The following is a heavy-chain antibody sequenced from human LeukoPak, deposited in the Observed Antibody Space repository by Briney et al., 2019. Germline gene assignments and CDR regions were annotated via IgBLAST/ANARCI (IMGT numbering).Heavy chain of an antibody. CDR2: ISADGDGP. J-gene: IGHJ4*02. Sequence: PGGSLRLSCAASGFTFSSHAMNWVRQVPGKGLVWVSTISADGDGPHYADSVKGRFTISRDNAKNSLYLQMNSLRAEDTAVYYCATTAAITISDYWGQGTLVTVSS. D-gene: IGHD3-3*01. V-gene: IGHV3-23*01. CDR1: GFTFSSHA. CDR3: ATTAAITISDY.